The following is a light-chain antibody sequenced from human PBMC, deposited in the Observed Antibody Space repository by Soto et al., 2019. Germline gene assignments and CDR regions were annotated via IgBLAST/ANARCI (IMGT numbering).Light chain of an antibody. CDR3: SSYTTSSTLV. CDR1: SSDIGGYNY. CDR2: EVN. J-gene: IGLJ1*01. V-gene: IGLV2-14*01. Sequence: ALTQPASVSASPGQSITISCTGTSSDIGGYNYVSWYQQHPDKAPKLMIYEVNNRPSGVSDRFSGSKSGNTASLTISGLRPEDEADYYCSSYTTSSTLVFGTGTKVTVL.